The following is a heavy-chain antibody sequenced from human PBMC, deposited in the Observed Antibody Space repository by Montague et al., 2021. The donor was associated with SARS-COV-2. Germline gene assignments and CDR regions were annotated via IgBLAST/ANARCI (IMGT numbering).Heavy chain of an antibody. CDR3: ARKTSRGLTIFGVVTASYCIDF. CDR1: GGSISSSSYF. D-gene: IGHD3-3*01. V-gene: IGHV4-39*01. Sequence: SETLSLTCTVSGGSISSSSYFWGWIRQPPGKGLEWIGSIYYSGSTYYXPSLKSRVTISVDTSKNQFSLKLSSVTAADTAVFYCARKTSRGLTIFGVVTASYCIDFWGQGTMVTVSS. CDR2: IYYSGST. J-gene: IGHJ4*02.